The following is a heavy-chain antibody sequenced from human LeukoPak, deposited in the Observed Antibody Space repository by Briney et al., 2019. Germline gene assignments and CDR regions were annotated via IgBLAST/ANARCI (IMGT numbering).Heavy chain of an antibody. CDR2: IYYTGNT. V-gene: IGHV4-59*12. J-gene: IGHJ4*02. CDR3: ARGLGAWAH. Sequence: PSETLSLTCSVSGDSITGYYWGWIRQPPGKGLEWIGNIYYTGNTNYNPSLKSRVTISVDTSKNQFSLKLGSVTAADTAVYYCARGLGAWAHWGQGTLVTASS. CDR1: GDSITGYY. D-gene: IGHD3-16*01.